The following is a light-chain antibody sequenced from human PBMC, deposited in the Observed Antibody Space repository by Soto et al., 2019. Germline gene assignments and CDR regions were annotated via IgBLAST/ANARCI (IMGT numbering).Light chain of an antibody. V-gene: IGKV3-20*01. CDR3: QQYGSSPGT. CDR2: GAS. J-gene: IGKJ1*01. Sequence: EILMTQSPATLSLSPGERATLSCRASQSVSSANFAWYQQKPGQGPRLLIHGASFRATGIPDRFSGGGSATDFTLTISRLEPEDFAVYYCQQYGSSPGTFGQGTKVDIK. CDR1: QSVSSAN.